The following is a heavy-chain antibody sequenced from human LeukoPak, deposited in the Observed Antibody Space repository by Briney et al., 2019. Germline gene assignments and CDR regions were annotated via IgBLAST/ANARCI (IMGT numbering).Heavy chain of an antibody. CDR3: AKDGDYYGSGTKGYYFDY. CDR2: ISYDGRNK. J-gene: IGHJ4*02. Sequence: GGSLRLSCAASGFTFSSYAMHWVRQAPGKGLEWVAVISYDGRNKNYPDSVKGRFTFSKDNSKNTLYLQMNSLRAEDTAVYYCAKDGDYYGSGTKGYYFDYWGQGILVTVSS. D-gene: IGHD3-10*01. V-gene: IGHV3-30*04. CDR1: GFTFSSYA.